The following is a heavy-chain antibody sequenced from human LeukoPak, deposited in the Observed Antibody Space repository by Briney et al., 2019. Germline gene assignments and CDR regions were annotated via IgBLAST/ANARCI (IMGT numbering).Heavy chain of an antibody. Sequence: SETLSLTCAVYGGSFSGYYWSWIRQPPGKGLEWIGEINHSGSTNYNPSLKSRVTMSVDTSKNQFSLKLSSVTAADTAVYYCARGDWKYVDFDRWGQGTLVTVSS. V-gene: IGHV4-34*01. CDR2: INHSGST. CDR3: ARGDWKYVDFDR. D-gene: IGHD1-7*01. CDR1: GGSFSGYY. J-gene: IGHJ4*02.